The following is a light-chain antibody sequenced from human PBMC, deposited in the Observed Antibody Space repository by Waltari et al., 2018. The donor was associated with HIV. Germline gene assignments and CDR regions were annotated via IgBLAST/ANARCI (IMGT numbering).Light chain of an antibody. V-gene: IGLV2-14*01. J-gene: IGLJ1*01. CDR2: EVS. CDR3: SSYTSSSTLYV. CDR1: SSDVGGYNY. Sequence: QSALTQPASVSGSPGQSITISCTGTSSDVGGYNYVSWYQQHPGKAPKLMIYEVSNRPPGVSNRFSGAKSGHTASLTISGLQAEDEADYYCSSYTSSSTLYVFGTGTKVTVL.